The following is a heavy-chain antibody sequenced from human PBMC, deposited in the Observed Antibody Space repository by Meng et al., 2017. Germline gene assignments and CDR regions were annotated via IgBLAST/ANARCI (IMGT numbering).Heavy chain of an antibody. J-gene: IGHJ4*02. Sequence: GESLKISCAASGFTFSSYEMNWVRQAPGKGLEWVSYISSSGSTIYYADSVKGRFTISRDNAKNSLYLQMNSLRAEDTAVYYCARDHGQSPTSGWYGTRWGQGTLVTVSS. CDR3: ARDHGQSPTSGWYGTR. CDR2: ISSSGSTI. D-gene: IGHD6-19*01. V-gene: IGHV3-48*03. CDR1: GFTFSSYE.